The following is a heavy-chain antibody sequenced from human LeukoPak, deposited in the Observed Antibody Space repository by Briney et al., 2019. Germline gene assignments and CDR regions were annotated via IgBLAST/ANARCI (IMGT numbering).Heavy chain of an antibody. D-gene: IGHD3-22*01. V-gene: IGHV3-30*18. CDR2: ISYDGSNK. CDR1: GFTFSSYG. Sequence: GGSLRLSCAASGFTFSSYGMHWVRQAPGKGLEWVAVISYDGSNKYYADSVKGRFTISRDNSKNTLYLQMNSLRAEDTAVYYCAKDYYDSSGYPDYWGQGTLVTVSS. J-gene: IGHJ4*02. CDR3: AKDYYDSSGYPDY.